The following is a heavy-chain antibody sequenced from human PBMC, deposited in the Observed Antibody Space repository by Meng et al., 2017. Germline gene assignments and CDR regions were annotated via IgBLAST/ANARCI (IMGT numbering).Heavy chain of an antibody. V-gene: IGHV1-46*01. CDR2: INPSGGST. D-gene: IGHD3-22*01. CDR3: ARVWGNYYDSSGYYFGY. Sequence: ASVKVSCKASGYTFTSYYMHWVRQAPGQGLEWMGIINPSGGSTSYAQKFQGRVTMTRDTSTSTAYMELSSLRSEDTAVYYCARVWGNYYDSSGYYFGYWGQGTPVTVSS. J-gene: IGHJ4*02. CDR1: GYTFTSYY.